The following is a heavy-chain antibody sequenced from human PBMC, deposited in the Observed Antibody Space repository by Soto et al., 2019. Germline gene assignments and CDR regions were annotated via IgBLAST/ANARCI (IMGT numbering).Heavy chain of an antibody. D-gene: IGHD2-15*01. CDR1: GFTFSSYW. CDR3: VRTILVVAAATREDY. Sequence: EVQLVESGGGLVQPGGSLRLSCAASGFTFSSYWMHWVRQAPGKGLVWVSRINSEGSSTRYADSVKGRFTISRENAKNTQSLKMNSLRAEDTAVYYCVRTILVVAAATREDYWGQGTLGTVSS. CDR2: INSEGSST. V-gene: IGHV3-74*01. J-gene: IGHJ4*02.